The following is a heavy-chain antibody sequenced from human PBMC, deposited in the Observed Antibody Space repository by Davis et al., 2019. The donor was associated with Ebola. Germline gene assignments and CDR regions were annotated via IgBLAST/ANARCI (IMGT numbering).Heavy chain of an antibody. CDR3: ARVRYYDLNWFDP. CDR1: GDSITSYH. Sequence: MPSETLSLTCTVSGDSITSYHWSWIRQPPGKGLEWIGYINYSRSTNHNPSLKSRVTMSVDTSKNQFSLYLSSVTAADTAVYFCARVRYYDLNWFDPWGQGTLVTVSS. D-gene: IGHD3-3*01. V-gene: IGHV4-59*08. J-gene: IGHJ5*02. CDR2: INYSRST.